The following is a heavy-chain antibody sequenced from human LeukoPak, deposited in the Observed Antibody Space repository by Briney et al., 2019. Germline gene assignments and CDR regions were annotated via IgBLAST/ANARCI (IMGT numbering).Heavy chain of an antibody. CDR3: TRNFGPSDY. CDR2: IRGDDGEI. Sequence: GGSLRLSCAASGFSFSAYWMTGVRQTPSKGLEWVANIRGDDGEIYYLDSVKGRFTISRDNAKSSLYLQMNSLRAEDTGIYYCTRNFGPSDYWGPGTLVTVSS. D-gene: IGHD3-3*01. CDR1: GFSFSAYW. J-gene: IGHJ4*02. V-gene: IGHV3-7*01.